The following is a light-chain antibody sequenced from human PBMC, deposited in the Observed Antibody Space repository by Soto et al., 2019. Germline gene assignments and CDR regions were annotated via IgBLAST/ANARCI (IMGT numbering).Light chain of an antibody. CDR3: SSYASSSTLV. Sequence: QSALTQPASVSGSPGQSITISCTGTSSDVGCYNYVSWYQQHPGKAPKVMIYEVTNRPSGVSNRFSGSKSGNTASLTISGLQAEDEADYYCSSYASSSTLVFGGGTKLTVL. V-gene: IGLV2-14*01. CDR2: EVT. CDR1: SSDVGCYNY. J-gene: IGLJ3*02.